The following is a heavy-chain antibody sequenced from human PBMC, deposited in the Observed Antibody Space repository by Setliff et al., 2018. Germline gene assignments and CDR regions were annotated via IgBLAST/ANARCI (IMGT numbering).Heavy chain of an antibody. CDR3: ARDGGDY. J-gene: IGHJ4*02. V-gene: IGHV3-23*01. Sequence: PGGSLRLSCAASGFTFSSYAMSWVRQAPGKGLEWVSVITGGSTYYADSVKGRFTISRDNSKNTLYLLMNSLRVEDTAVYYCARDGGDYWGQGMLVTVS. CDR2: ITGGST. CDR1: GFTFSSYA.